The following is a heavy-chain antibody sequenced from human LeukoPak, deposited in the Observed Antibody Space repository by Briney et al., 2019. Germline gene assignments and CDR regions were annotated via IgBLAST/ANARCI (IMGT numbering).Heavy chain of an antibody. Sequence: SETLSLTCAVYGESFSGYYWSWIRQPPGKGLEWIGEINHSGSTNYNPSLESRVTISVDTSKNQFSLKLSSVTAADTAVYYCARAPSTSLGNDYWGQGTLVTVSS. CDR3: ARAPSTSLGNDY. J-gene: IGHJ4*02. CDR1: GESFSGYY. D-gene: IGHD2-2*01. V-gene: IGHV4-34*01. CDR2: INHSGST.